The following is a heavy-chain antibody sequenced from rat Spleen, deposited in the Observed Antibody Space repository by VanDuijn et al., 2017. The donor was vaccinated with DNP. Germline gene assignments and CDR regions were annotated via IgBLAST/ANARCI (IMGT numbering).Heavy chain of an antibody. J-gene: IGHJ3*01. D-gene: IGHD1-4*01. Sequence: EVQLVESGGGLVQPGRSMKLSCAASGFTFSTFPMTWVRQAPTKGLEWVATIIYDGSSTYYRDSVKGRFTISRDNAKSSLYLQMDSLRSEDTATYYCATSPGPNWFAYWGQGTLVTVSS. CDR3: ATSPGPNWFAY. CDR1: GFTFSTFP. V-gene: IGHV5-46*01. CDR2: IIYDGSST.